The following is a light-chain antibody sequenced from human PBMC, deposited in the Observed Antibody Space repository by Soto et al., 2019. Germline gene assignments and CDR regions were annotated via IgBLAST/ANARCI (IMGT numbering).Light chain of an antibody. CDR3: QQSGT. Sequence: EIVLTQSPGTLSLSPGERATLSCRASQSVSSSYLAWYQHKPGQAPRLLIYRASNRAAGIPDRFNGSGSGTDFTLTISRLEPEDFAVYYCQQSGTFGQGTKVEIK. J-gene: IGKJ1*01. CDR1: QSVSSSY. CDR2: RAS. V-gene: IGKV3-20*01.